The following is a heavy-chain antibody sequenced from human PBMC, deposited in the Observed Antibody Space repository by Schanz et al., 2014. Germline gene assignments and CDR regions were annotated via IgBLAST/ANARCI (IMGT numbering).Heavy chain of an antibody. J-gene: IGHJ4*02. V-gene: IGHV3-23*04. CDR2: MNESHSTI. D-gene: IGHD5-18*01. CDR3: AKDAENTAMITDYFDY. Sequence: EVQLVESGGGWVQPGGSLRLSCAASGFSVGNKYMNWVRQAPGKGLEWVSAMNESHSTIYYADSVRGRFTISRDNAENTLFLQMNSLRAEDTAVYYCAKDAENTAMITDYFDYWGQGTLVTVSS. CDR1: GFSVGNKY.